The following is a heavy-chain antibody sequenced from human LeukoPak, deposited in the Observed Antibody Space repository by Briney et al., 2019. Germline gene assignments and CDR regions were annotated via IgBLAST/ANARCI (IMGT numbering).Heavy chain of an antibody. D-gene: IGHD1-26*01. CDR3: ARDSGSYNAFDY. CDR2: ISSSSSYI. J-gene: IGHJ4*02. CDR1: GFTFSSYS. Sequence: PGGSLRLSCAASGFTFSSYSMNWVRQAPGKGLEWVSSISSSSSYIYYADSVKGRFTISRDNAKNSLYLQMNSLRAEDTVVYYCARDSGSYNAFDYWGQGTLVTVSS. V-gene: IGHV3-21*01.